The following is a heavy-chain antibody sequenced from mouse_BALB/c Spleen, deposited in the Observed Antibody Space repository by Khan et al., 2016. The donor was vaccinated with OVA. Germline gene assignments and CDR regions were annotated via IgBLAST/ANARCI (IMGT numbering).Heavy chain of an antibody. J-gene: IGHJ3*01. D-gene: IGHD2-3*01. CDR1: GFNIKDYY. CDR2: IDPENGTT. CDR3: ARDGYSPWFAY. V-gene: IGHV14-1*02. Sequence: EVQLQQSGAELVRPGALVNLSCKASGFNIKDYYMHWVKQRPEQGLEWLGWIDPENGTTIYDPKFPGKASIPSYQSHNTAYLQLSSLTSEDTAVYYCARDGYSPWFAYWGQGTLVTVSA.